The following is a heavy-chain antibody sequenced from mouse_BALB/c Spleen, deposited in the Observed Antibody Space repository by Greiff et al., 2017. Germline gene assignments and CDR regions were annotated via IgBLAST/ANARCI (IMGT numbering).Heavy chain of an antibody. D-gene: IGHD4-1*01. J-gene: IGHJ2*01. Sequence: EVKLMESGGGLVQPGGSLRLSCATSGFTFTDYYMSWVRQPPGKALEWLGFIRNKANGYTTEYSASVKGRFTISRDNSQSILYLQMNTLRAEDSATYYCARDTNYYFDYWGQGTTLTVSS. V-gene: IGHV7-3*02. CDR1: GFTFTDYY. CDR2: IRNKANGYTT. CDR3: ARDTNYYFDY.